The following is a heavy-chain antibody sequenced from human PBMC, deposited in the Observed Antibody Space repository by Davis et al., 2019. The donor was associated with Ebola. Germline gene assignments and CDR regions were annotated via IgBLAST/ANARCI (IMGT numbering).Heavy chain of an antibody. CDR3: ARVRAITIFGVARRGLYYGMDV. D-gene: IGHD3-3*01. J-gene: IGHJ6*02. V-gene: IGHV4-34*01. CDR1: GGSFSSYY. CDR2: IYYSGST. Sequence: SETLSLTCAVYGGSFSSYYWGWIRQPPGKGLEWIGSIYYSGSTYYNPSLKSRVTISVDTSKNQFSLKLSSVTAADTAVYYCARVRAITIFGVARRGLYYGMDVWGQGTTVTVSS.